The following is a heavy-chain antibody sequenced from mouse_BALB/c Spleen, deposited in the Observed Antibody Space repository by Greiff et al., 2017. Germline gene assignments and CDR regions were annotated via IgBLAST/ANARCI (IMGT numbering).Heavy chain of an antibody. Sequence: EVQLQQSGPELVKPGASVKISCKASGYTFTDYNMHWVKQSHGKSLEWIGYIYPYNGGTGYNQKFKSKATLTVDNSSSTAYMELRSLTSEDSAVYYCAREESLGLRRDFAYWGQGTLVTVSA. V-gene: IGHV1S29*02. J-gene: IGHJ3*01. D-gene: IGHD2-4*01. CDR3: AREESLGLRRDFAY. CDR1: GYTFTDYN. CDR2: IYPYNGGT.